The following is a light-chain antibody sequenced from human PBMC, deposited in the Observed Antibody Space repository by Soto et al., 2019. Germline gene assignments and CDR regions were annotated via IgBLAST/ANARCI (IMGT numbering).Light chain of an antibody. CDR3: QQYNSYSGT. Sequence: DIKMNQSPSTLTATVGDRVTITCRASQSISSWLAWYQQKPGKAPKLLIYDASSLESGVPSRFSGSGSGTEFTLTISSLQPDDFATYYCQQYNSYSGTFGQGTKVDIK. V-gene: IGKV1-5*01. CDR2: DAS. J-gene: IGKJ1*01. CDR1: QSISSW.